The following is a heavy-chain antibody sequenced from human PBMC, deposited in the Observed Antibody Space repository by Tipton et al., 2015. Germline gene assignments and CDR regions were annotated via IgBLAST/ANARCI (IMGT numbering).Heavy chain of an antibody. CDR2: VNQGGSEK. J-gene: IGHJ6*02. CDR3: ARVGDEYVWGSYRKVGYYGMDV. CDR1: GFTFTSYW. Sequence: SLRLSCAASGFTFTSYWMSWVRQAPGKGLEWVANVNQGGSEKYSVDSVKGRFTISRDNAKNSLYLQMNSLRAEDTAVYYCARVGDEYVWGSYRKVGYYGMDVWGQGTTVTVSS. D-gene: IGHD3-16*02. V-gene: IGHV3-7*01.